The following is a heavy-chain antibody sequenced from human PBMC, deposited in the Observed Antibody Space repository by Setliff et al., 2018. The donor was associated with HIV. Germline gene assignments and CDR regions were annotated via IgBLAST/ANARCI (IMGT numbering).Heavy chain of an antibody. CDR3: ARDQEHIIVVSATGNMPGYLHYYYMDV. Sequence: GSLRFSCAASGLTFSSYAMSWVRQAPGKGLEWVSGIKGSGDTTYYADSVKGRFTISRDNAGRSLYLQMNSLRAEDTAVYYCARDQEHIIVVSATGNMPGYLHYYYMDVWGKGSTVTVSS. J-gene: IGHJ6*03. D-gene: IGHD2-2*01. CDR1: GLTFSSYA. V-gene: IGHV3-23*01. CDR2: IKGSGDTT.